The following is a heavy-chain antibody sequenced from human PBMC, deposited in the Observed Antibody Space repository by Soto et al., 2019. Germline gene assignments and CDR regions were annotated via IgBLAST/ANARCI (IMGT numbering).Heavy chain of an antibody. CDR1: GFTFSSYA. J-gene: IGHJ6*03. CDR2: ISGSGGST. Sequence: GGSLRLSCAASGFTFSSYAMSWVRQAPGKGQEWVSAISGSGGSTYYADSVKGRFTISRDNSKNTLYLQMNSLRAEDTAVYYCAKEGVLRFLEWLGASYYMDVWGKGTTVTVSS. V-gene: IGHV3-23*01. CDR3: AKEGVLRFLEWLGASYYMDV. D-gene: IGHD3-3*01.